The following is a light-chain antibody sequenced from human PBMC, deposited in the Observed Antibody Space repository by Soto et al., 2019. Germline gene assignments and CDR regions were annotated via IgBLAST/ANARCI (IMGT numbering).Light chain of an antibody. CDR3: QQYHNWPIN. CDR2: DAS. J-gene: IGKJ5*01. Sequence: EIVMTQSPATLSVSPGESATLSCRASQSVSSNLAWHQQKPGQAPRILMYDASTRATGISARFSGSGSGTEFTLTISSLQSEDFAVYYCQQYHNWPINFGQGTRLEIK. V-gene: IGKV3-15*01. CDR1: QSVSSN.